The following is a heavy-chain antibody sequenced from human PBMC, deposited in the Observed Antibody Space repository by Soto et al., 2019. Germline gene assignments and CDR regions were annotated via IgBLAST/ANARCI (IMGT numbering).Heavy chain of an antibody. CDR3: ARKPMVRGVTSPFDY. CDR1: CGSFIGYY. V-gene: IGHV4-34*01. D-gene: IGHD3-10*01. Sequence: SETLSLTCAFYCGSFIGYYWSWIRQPPGKGLEWIGEINHSGSTNYNPSLKSRVTISVDTSKNQFSLKLSSVTAADTAVYYCARKPMVRGVTSPFDYWGQGTLVTVSS. J-gene: IGHJ4*02. CDR2: INHSGST.